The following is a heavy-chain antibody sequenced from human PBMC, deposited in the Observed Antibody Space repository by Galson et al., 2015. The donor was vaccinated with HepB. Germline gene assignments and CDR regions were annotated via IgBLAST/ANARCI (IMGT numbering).Heavy chain of an antibody. CDR2: ISSSGSTI. CDR3: ARSIVVAGAFDY. D-gene: IGHD6-19*01. CDR1: GFTFSDYY. J-gene: IGHJ4*02. Sequence: SLRLSCAASGFTFSDYYMSWIRQAPGKGLEWVSYISSSGSTIYYADSVKGRFTISRDNAKNSLYLQMNSLRAGDTAVYYCARSIVVAGAFDYWGQGTLVTVSS. V-gene: IGHV3-11*01.